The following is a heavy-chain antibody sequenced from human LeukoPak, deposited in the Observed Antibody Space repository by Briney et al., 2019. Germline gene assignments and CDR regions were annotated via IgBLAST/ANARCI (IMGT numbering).Heavy chain of an antibody. D-gene: IGHD5-18*01. J-gene: IGHJ4*02. CDR3: ARGSRGYSDGYLSLHFDY. Sequence: ASVKVSCKAFGYTFTGYYMHWVRQAPGQGLEWMGRFNPNSGGTNYAQKFQGRVTITRDTSESKAYLELSSLRSEDTAVYYCARGSRGYSDGYLSLHFDYWGQGTLVTVSS. V-gene: IGHV1-2*06. CDR1: GYTFTGYY. CDR2: FNPNSGGT.